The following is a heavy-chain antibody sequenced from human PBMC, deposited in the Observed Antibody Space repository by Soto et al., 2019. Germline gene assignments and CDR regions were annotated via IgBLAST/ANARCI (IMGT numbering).Heavy chain of an antibody. J-gene: IGHJ4*02. CDR3: AKEGYCSSTSCRDYYFDP. D-gene: IGHD2-2*01. V-gene: IGHV3-43*01. CDR1: GFTFDDYT. CDR2: ISWDGGST. Sequence: GGSLRLSCAASGFTFDDYTMHWVRQAPGKGLEWVSLISWDGGSTYYADSVKGRFTISRDNSKNSLYLQMNSLRTEDTALYYCAKEGYCSSTSCRDYYFDPWGQGTLVTVSS.